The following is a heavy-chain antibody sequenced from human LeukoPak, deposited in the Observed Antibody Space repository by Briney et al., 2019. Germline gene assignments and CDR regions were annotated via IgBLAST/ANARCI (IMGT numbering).Heavy chain of an antibody. CDR3: ARGRGARCDY. J-gene: IGHJ4*02. Sequence: GASVKVSCKASGYTFTDYYIHWVRQAPGQGLEWMAWINPNRGGTGYAQKFQGRVTVTSDTSFSTVYMELSRLRSDDTAVYYCARGRGARCDYWGQGTLVTVSS. D-gene: IGHD3-10*01. CDR2: INPNRGGT. CDR1: GYTFTDYY. V-gene: IGHV1-2*02.